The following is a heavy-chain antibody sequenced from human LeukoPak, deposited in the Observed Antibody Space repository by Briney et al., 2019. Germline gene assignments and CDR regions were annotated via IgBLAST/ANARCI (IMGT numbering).Heavy chain of an antibody. CDR2: IYYSGST. Sequence: SETLSLTCTVSGGSISSYYWSWVRQPPGKGLEWIGYIYYSGSTNYNPSLKRRVTISVDTSKNQFSLKLSSVTAADTAVYYCARDLGLQFGFDYWGQGTLVTVSS. CDR1: GGSISSYY. D-gene: IGHD5-24*01. CDR3: ARDLGLQFGFDY. J-gene: IGHJ4*02. V-gene: IGHV4-59*01.